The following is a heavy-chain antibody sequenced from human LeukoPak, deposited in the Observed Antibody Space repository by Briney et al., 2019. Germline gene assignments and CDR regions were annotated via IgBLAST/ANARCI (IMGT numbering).Heavy chain of an antibody. J-gene: IGHJ5*02. CDR3: ARAGELMARNWFDP. CDR2: IYYSGST. D-gene: IGHD2-8*01. Sequence: SETLSLTCTVSGGSISSSSYYWGWIRQPPGKGLEWIGSIYYSGSTYYNPSLKRRVTISVDTSKNQFSLKLSSVTAADTAVYYCARAGELMARNWFDPWGQGTLVTVSS. V-gene: IGHV4-39*01. CDR1: GGSISSSSYY.